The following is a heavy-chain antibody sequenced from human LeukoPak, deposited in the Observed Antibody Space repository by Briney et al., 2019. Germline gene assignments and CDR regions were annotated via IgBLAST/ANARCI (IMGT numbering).Heavy chain of an antibody. D-gene: IGHD3-22*01. V-gene: IGHV3-20*04. J-gene: IGHJ4*02. CDR2: INWNGGST. CDR3: ARDVLYDSSGYYSDY. CDR1: GFTFDEYA. Sequence: PGGSLRLSCAASGFTFDEYAMSWARQAPGKGLEWVPGINWNGGSTGYADSVKGRFTISRDNTKNSLYLQMNSLRAEDTALYYCARDVLYDSSGYYSDYWGQGTLVTVSS.